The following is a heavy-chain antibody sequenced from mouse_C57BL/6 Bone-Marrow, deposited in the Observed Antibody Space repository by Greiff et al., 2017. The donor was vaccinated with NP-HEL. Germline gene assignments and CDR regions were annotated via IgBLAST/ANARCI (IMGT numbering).Heavy chain of an antibody. CDR1: GYTFTDYY. V-gene: IGHV1-75*01. CDR3: ARWIYYYGSSYFDY. D-gene: IGHD1-1*01. Sequence: VKLQQSGPELVKPGASVKVSCKASGYTFTDYYINWVKQRPGQGLEWIGWIFPGSGSTYYDEKFKGKATLTVDKSSSTAYMLLSSLTSEDSAVYFCARWIYYYGSSYFDYWGQGTTLTVSS. CDR2: IFPGSGST. J-gene: IGHJ2*01.